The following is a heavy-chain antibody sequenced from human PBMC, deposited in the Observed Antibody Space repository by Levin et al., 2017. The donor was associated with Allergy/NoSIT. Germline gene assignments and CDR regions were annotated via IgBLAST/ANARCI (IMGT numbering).Heavy chain of an antibody. CDR2: IDSDGSIT. CDR1: EFTFSNYW. Sequence: HSGGSLRLSCVASEFTFSNYWMHWVRQAPGKGLVWVSRIDSDGSITTYADSVKGRFTISRDNAKNTLFLPMNSLRAEDTAVYYCAREHRTSDSMDVWGQGTTVTVSS. D-gene: IGHD1-14*01. J-gene: IGHJ6*02. V-gene: IGHV3-74*01. CDR3: AREHRTSDSMDV.